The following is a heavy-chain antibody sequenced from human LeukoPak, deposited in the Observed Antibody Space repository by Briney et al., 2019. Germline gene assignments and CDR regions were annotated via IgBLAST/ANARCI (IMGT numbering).Heavy chain of an antibody. CDR3: ATRYYGSGSWGIYGMDV. V-gene: IGHV4-34*01. J-gene: IGHJ6*04. CDR1: GGSFSGYY. CDR2: INHSGST. D-gene: IGHD3-10*01. Sequence: PSETLSLTCAVYGGSFSGYYWSWIRQPPGKGLEWIGEINHSGSTNYNPSLTSRGTISVDATKNQFSLKLSSVTAAHTAVYYCATRYYGSGSWGIYGMDVWGKGTTVTVSS.